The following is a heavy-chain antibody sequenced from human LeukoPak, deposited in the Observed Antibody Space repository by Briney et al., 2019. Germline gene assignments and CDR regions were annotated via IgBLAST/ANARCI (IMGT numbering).Heavy chain of an antibody. V-gene: IGHV3-7*01. CDR1: GSTFSNDW. Sequence: GGPLRLSCAASGSTFSNDWMCWVRQAPGKGLEWVANINQDESKKYYADSVKGRFTISRDNAKNSLYLQMSSLTAEDTAIYYCARDHAYRADYWGQGTLVTVSS. CDR3: ARDHAYRADY. J-gene: IGHJ4*02. CDR2: INQDESKK. D-gene: IGHD2-2*01.